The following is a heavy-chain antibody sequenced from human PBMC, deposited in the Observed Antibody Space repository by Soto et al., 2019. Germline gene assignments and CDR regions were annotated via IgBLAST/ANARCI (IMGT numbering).Heavy chain of an antibody. J-gene: IGHJ6*02. CDR1: GFTFSSYG. Sequence: GGSLRLSCAASGFTFSSYGMHWVRQAPGKGLEWVAVIWYDGSNKYYADSVKGRFTISRDNSKNTLYLQMNSLRAEDTAVYYCARDPNYYGSGSYYNEKYYYCGMDVWGQGTTVTVSS. D-gene: IGHD3-10*01. V-gene: IGHV3-33*01. CDR2: IWYDGSNK. CDR3: ARDPNYYGSGSYYNEKYYYCGMDV.